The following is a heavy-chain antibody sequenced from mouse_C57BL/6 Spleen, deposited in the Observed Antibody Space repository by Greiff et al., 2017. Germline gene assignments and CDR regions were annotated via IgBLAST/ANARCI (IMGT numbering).Heavy chain of an antibody. CDR3: ARQGDYGSSFYAMDY. D-gene: IGHD1-1*01. Sequence: EVNVVESGGGLVKPGGSLKLSCAASGFTFSDYGMHWVRQAPEQGLEWVAYISSGSSTIYYADTVKGRFTISRDNAKNTLFLQMTSLRSEDTAMYYCARQGDYGSSFYAMDYWGQGTSVTVSS. CDR1: GFTFSDYG. V-gene: IGHV5-17*01. CDR2: ISSGSSTI. J-gene: IGHJ4*01.